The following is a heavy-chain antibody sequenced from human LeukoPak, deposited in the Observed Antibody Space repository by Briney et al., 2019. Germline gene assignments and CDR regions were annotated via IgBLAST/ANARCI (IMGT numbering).Heavy chain of an antibody. CDR2: IYYSGST. D-gene: IGHD3-10*01. V-gene: IGHV4-59*01. CDR1: GGSISSYY. CDR3: ARGSGSYNYYYYYGMDV. J-gene: IGHJ6*02. Sequence: SETLSLTCTVSGGSISSYYRSWIRQPPGKGLEWIGYIYYSGSTNYNPSLKSRVTISVDTSKNQFSLKLSSVTAADTAVYYCARGSGSYNYYYYYGMDVWGQGTTVTVSS.